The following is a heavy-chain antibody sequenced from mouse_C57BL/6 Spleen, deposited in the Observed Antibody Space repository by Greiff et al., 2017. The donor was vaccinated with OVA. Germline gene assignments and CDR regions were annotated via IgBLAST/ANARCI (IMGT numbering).Heavy chain of an antibody. CDR3: ARLPFDY. Sequence: VKLQESGPELVKPGASVKISCKASGYAFSSSWMNWVKQRPGKGLEWIGRIYPGDGDTNYNGKFKGKATLTADKSSSTAYMQLSSLTSEDSAVYFCARLPFDYWGQGTTLTVSS. CDR1: GYAFSSSW. V-gene: IGHV1-82*01. J-gene: IGHJ2*01. D-gene: IGHD5-5*01. CDR2: IYPGDGDT.